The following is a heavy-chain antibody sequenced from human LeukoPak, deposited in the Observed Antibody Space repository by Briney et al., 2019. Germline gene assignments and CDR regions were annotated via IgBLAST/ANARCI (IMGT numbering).Heavy chain of an antibody. CDR1: GGSISISNSNW. V-gene: IGHV4-4*02. J-gene: IGHJ2*01. Sequence: SGTLSLTCAVSGGSISISNSNWWSWVRQPPGKGLEWIGEIYHSGSTNYNPSLKSRVTISVDKSKNQFSLKLSSVTAADTAVYYCARDLHGGNSFTSDWYFDLWGRGTLVTVS. CDR2: IYHSGST. CDR3: ARDLHGGNSFTSDWYFDL. D-gene: IGHD4-23*01.